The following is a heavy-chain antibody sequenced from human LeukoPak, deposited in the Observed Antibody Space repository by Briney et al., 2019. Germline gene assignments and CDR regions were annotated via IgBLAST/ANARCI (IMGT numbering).Heavy chain of an antibody. D-gene: IGHD3-22*01. V-gene: IGHV4-59*11. CDR2: VSYNGRT. J-gene: IGHJ3*02. Sequence: SETLSLTCTVSGGSINSHYWRWIRQPPGKGLEWIGFVSYNGRTKYSPSLQSRVTISVDRSENNFSLKLTSVTAADTAVYYCARLIDNDSSGDTDTFDMWGQGTVVTVSS. CDR1: GGSINSHY. CDR3: ARLIDNDSSGDTDTFDM.